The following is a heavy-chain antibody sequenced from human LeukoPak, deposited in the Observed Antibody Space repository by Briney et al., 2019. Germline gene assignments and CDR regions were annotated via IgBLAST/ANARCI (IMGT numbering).Heavy chain of an antibody. J-gene: IGHJ4*02. CDR2: IYPGDSDT. Sequence: GESLKISXKGSGYSFNSYWIGWVRQMPGKGLEWMGIIYPGDSDTRYSPSFQGQVTISADKSISTAYLQWSSLKASDTAMYYCARHSGSYLEGFDYWGQGTLVTVSS. D-gene: IGHD1-26*01. V-gene: IGHV5-51*01. CDR3: ARHSGSYLEGFDY. CDR1: GYSFNSYW.